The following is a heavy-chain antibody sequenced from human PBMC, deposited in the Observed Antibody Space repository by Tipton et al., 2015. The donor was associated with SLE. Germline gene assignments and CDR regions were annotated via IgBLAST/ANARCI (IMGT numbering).Heavy chain of an antibody. V-gene: IGHV4-59*01. D-gene: IGHD4-11*01. CDR3: ARWAGPTVNFDY. CDR1: GGSISSYY. CDR2: IYYSGST. Sequence: TLSLTCTVSGGSISSYYWSWIRQPPGKGLEWIGYIYYSGSTNYNPSLKSRVTISVDTSKNQFSLKLSPVTAADTAVYYCARWAGPTVNFDYWGQGTLVTVPS. J-gene: IGHJ4*02.